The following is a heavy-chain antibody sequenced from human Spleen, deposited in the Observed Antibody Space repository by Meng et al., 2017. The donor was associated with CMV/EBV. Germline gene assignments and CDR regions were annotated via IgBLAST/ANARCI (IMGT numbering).Heavy chain of an antibody. J-gene: IGHJ5*02. CDR1: SISSGHYS. V-gene: IGHV4-30-4*08. Sequence: SISSGHYSWTWIRQPPGKGLEWIGYISYSGSTYINLSLRSRVSISADTSTNQFSLKWSSVTAADTAVYYCAREGNQPITTSNWFDPWGQGTLVTVSS. CDR3: AREGNQPITTSNWFDP. CDR2: ISYSGST. D-gene: IGHD1-14*01.